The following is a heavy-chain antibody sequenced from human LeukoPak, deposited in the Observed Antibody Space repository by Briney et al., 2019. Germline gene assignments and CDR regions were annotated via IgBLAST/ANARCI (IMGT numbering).Heavy chain of an antibody. CDR2: INHSGST. V-gene: IGHV4-34*01. CDR1: GGSFSGYY. CDR3: ARVRYYGSGSYYPRFDP. D-gene: IGHD3-10*01. J-gene: IGHJ5*02. Sequence: PSETLSLTCAVYGGSFSGYYWSWIRQPPGKGLEWIGEINHSGSTNYNPSLKSRVTISVDTPKNQFSLKLSSVAAADTAVYYCARVRYYGSGSYYPRFDPWGQGTLVTVSS.